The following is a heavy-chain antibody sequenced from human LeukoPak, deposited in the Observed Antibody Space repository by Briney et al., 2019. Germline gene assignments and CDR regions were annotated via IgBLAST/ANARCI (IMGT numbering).Heavy chain of an antibody. CDR1: GFTFSSYA. Sequence: PGGSLRLSCAASGFTFSSYAMSWVRQAQGKGLEWVSAISGSGGSTYYADSVKGRFTISRDNSKNTLYLQMNSLRAEDTAVYYCAKDGSWIQLWLPNYWGQGTLVTVSS. D-gene: IGHD5-18*01. V-gene: IGHV3-23*01. CDR2: ISGSGGST. J-gene: IGHJ4*02. CDR3: AKDGSWIQLWLPNY.